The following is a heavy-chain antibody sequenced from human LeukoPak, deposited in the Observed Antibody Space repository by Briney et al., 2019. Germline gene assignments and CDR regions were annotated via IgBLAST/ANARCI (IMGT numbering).Heavy chain of an antibody. V-gene: IGHV3-23*01. CDR3: SKGNSYGYFDY. D-gene: IGHD3-16*01. CDR1: GFTFSSYA. CDR2: ISGSGGST. J-gene: IGHJ4*02. Sequence: GGSLRLSCAASGFTFSSYAMNWVRQAPGKGLEWVSAISGSGGSTYYADSVKGRLTISRDNSKNTLYLQMNSLRAEDTAVYYCSKGNSYGYFDYWGQGALVTVSS.